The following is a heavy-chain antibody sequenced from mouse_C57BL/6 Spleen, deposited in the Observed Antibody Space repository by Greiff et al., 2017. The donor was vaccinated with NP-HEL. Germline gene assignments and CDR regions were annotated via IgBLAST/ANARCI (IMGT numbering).Heavy chain of an antibody. V-gene: IGHV1-64*01. J-gene: IGHJ4*01. CDR3: AREDYDYDGHAMDY. D-gene: IGHD2-4*01. Sequence: VQLQQPGAELVKPGASVKLSCKASGYTFTSYWMHWVKQRPGQGLEWIGMIHPNSGSTNYNEKFKSKATLTIDKSSSTAYMQLSSLTSEDSAVYYCAREDYDYDGHAMDYWGQGTSVTVSS. CDR1: GYTFTSYW. CDR2: IHPNSGST.